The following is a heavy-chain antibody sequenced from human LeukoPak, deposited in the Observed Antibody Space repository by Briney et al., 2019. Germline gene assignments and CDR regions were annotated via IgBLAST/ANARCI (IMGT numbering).Heavy chain of an antibody. CDR1: GFTFSSYG. V-gene: IGHV3-33*01. J-gene: IGHJ4*02. D-gene: IGHD4-17*01. CDR2: IWYNGSNK. CDR3: ARAGADYGDYVPDY. Sequence: GRSLRLSCAASGFTFSSYGMHWVRQTPGKGLEWVAVIWYNGSNKYYADSVKGRFTISRDNSKNTLYLQMNSLRAEDTAVYYCARAGADYGDYVPDYWGQGTLATVSS.